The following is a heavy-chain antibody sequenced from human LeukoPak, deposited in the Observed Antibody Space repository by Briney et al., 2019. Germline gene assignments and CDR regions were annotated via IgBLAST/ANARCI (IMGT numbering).Heavy chain of an antibody. D-gene: IGHD3-22*01. Sequence: ASVKVSCKASGYTFTGYYMHWVRQAPGQGLEWMGWINPNSGGTNYAQKFQGRVTMTRDTSISTAYMELSRLRSDDTAVYYCVQYCYDSSGYRPDYWGQGTLVTVSS. CDR1: GYTFTGYY. V-gene: IGHV1-2*02. CDR3: VQYCYDSSGYRPDY. J-gene: IGHJ4*02. CDR2: INPNSGGT.